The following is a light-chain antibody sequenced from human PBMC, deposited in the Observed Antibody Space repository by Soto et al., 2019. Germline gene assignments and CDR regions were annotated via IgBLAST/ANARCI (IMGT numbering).Light chain of an antibody. CDR3: SSYAGSTNFYF. CDR1: STDVGGYNY. CDR2: EVS. Sequence: QSALTQPPSASGSPGQSVTISCTGTSTDVGGYNYVAWYQQHPGKAPKLVIYEVSKRPSGVPDRFSGSKSDNTASLTVSGLQAEDEADYYCSSYAGSTNFYFFGTGTKLTVL. J-gene: IGLJ1*01. V-gene: IGLV2-8*01.